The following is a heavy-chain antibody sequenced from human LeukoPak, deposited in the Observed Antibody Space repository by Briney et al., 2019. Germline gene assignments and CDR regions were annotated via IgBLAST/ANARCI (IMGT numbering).Heavy chain of an antibody. CDR2: IYYSGST. D-gene: IGHD2-15*01. Sequence: PSETLSLTCTVSGGSISRYYWSWIRQPPGKGLEWIGDIYYSGSTNYNPSPKSRVTISVDPSKNPFSLKLSSVTAADTAVYYCARDNERDCSGGSCFGYWGQGTLVTVSS. V-gene: IGHV4-59*01. CDR1: GGSISRYY. J-gene: IGHJ4*02. CDR3: ARDNERDCSGGSCFGY.